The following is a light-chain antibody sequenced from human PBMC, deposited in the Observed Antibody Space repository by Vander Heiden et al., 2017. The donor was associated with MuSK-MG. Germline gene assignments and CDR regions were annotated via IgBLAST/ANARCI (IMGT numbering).Light chain of an antibody. CDR3: SSYTSSSTDVV. Sequence: QSALTPPASVSGSPGQSITLSCTGTSSDVGGYNYVSWYQQHPGKAPKLMIYDVSNRPSGVSNRFSGSKSGNTASLTISGLQAEDEADYYCSSYTSSSTDVVFGGGTKLTVL. CDR2: DVS. V-gene: IGLV2-14*03. J-gene: IGLJ2*01. CDR1: SSDVGGYNY.